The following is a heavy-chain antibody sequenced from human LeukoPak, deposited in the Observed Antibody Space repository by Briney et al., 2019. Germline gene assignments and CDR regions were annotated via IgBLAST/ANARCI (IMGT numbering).Heavy chain of an antibody. CDR2: ICQSGST. CDR1: GYSINSIHC. D-gene: IGHD1-26*01. J-gene: IGHJ4*02. Sequence: SETLSLTCTVSGYSINSIHCWGWIRQPPGKGLEWIGSICQSGSTYYSPSLKSRVILSLDTSKNQFSLRLSSVTAADTAVYYCARARRWELPTFDYWGQGTLVTVSS. V-gene: IGHV4-38-2*02. CDR3: ARARRWELPTFDY.